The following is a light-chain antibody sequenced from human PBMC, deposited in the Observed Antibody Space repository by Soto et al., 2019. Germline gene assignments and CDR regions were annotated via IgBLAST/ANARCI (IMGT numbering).Light chain of an antibody. J-gene: IGLJ1*01. CDR1: SSNIGSNP. V-gene: IGLV1-44*01. Sequence: QSVLTQPPSASGTPGQRVTISCSGSSSNIGSNPVNWYQQLPGTAPKPLIYSNNQRPPGVPDRFSGSKSGPSASLAISGLQSEDEADYYCAAWDDSLRGYVFGTGTKLTVL. CDR2: SNN. CDR3: AAWDDSLRGYV.